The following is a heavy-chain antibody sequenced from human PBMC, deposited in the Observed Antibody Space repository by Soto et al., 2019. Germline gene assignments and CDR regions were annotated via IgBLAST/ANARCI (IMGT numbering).Heavy chain of an antibody. Sequence: QVQLQESGPGLVKPSETLSLTCTVSGGSISPHYWHWIRQPPGKGLEWMGYVWHSGRTNYNSSLKRRVAISLDTSNNHFSLSLTSVTAADTAIYYCVREIVGATTWFDPWGQGTLVTVSS. CDR1: GGSISPHY. J-gene: IGHJ5*02. D-gene: IGHD1-26*01. V-gene: IGHV4-59*11. CDR3: VREIVGATTWFDP. CDR2: VWHSGRT.